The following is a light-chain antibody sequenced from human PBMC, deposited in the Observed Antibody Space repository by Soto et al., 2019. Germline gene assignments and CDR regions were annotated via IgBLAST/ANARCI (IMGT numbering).Light chain of an antibody. V-gene: IGKV3-15*01. J-gene: IGKJ1*01. CDR1: QSVSSN. CDR3: QQYSVRLT. CDR2: GAS. Sequence: VVMTQSPSTLSVSPGERATLSFRASQSVSSNLAWYQQKPGQAPRLLISGASTRATGIPARFSGSGSGTEFTLTISSLQSEDFAVYFCQQYSVRLTFGERTKVELK.